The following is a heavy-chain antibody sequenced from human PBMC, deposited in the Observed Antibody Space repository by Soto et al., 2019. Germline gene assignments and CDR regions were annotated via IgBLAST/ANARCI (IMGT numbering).Heavy chain of an antibody. D-gene: IGHD3-22*01. CDR3: AREGKTGKVYYVSSGYRPYYYYYGMDV. CDR2: IWYDGSNK. V-gene: IGHV3-33*01. CDR1: GFTFSSYG. J-gene: IGHJ6*02. Sequence: PGGSLRLSCAASGFTFSSYGMHWVRQAPGKGLEWVAVIWYDGSNKYYADSVKGRFTISRDNSKNTLYLQMNSLRAEDTAVYYWAREGKTGKVYYVSSGYRPYYYYYGMDVWGQGTTVTVSS.